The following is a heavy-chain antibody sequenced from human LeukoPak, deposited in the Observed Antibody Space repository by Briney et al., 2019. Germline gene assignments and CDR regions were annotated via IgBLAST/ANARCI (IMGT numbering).Heavy chain of an antibody. J-gene: IGHJ4*02. CDR2: ISAYNGNT. CDR3: ARDRGYSSSSRDFDY. Sequence: ASVKVSCKASGYTFTSYGISRVRQAPGQGLEWMGWISAYNGNTNYAQKLQGRVTMTTDTSTSTAYMELRSLRSDDTAVYYCARDRGYSSSSRDFDYWGQGTLVTVSS. D-gene: IGHD6-6*01. V-gene: IGHV1-18*01. CDR1: GYTFTSYG.